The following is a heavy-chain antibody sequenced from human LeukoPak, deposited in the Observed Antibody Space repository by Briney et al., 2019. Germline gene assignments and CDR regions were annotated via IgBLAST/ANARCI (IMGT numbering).Heavy chain of an antibody. D-gene: IGHD3-10*01. CDR2: INHSGTT. CDR1: GGCFGGYY. CDR3: AGHTEDYGPGSYYAYGDY. J-gene: IGHJ4*02. Sequence: SDTLSLTCAVYGGCFGGYYWSWIRQPPGKGLEWIGEINHSGTTNYNPSLKNRVTISVGTSTNQFSLQQSSVPAADTAVYYRAGHTEDYGPGSYYAYGDYWGQGTLVTVSS. V-gene: IGHV4-34*01.